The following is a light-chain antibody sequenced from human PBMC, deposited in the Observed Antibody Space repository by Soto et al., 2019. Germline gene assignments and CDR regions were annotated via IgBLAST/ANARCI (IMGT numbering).Light chain of an antibody. CDR1: QSISSY. J-gene: IGKJ5*01. Sequence: EIVLTHSPDTLSLSPGDRSTLSCRASQSISSYLAWYQQKPGQSPRLLIYDASNRATGIPARFSGSGSGTDFTLTISSLEPEDVAVYYCQQRSDWPPITFGQGTRLEIK. CDR2: DAS. CDR3: QQRSDWPPIT. V-gene: IGKV3-11*01.